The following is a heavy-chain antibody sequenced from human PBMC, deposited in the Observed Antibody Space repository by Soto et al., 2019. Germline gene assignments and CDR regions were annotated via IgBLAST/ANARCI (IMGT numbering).Heavy chain of an antibody. CDR2: IIPAFGTA. CDR1: GGTFSSYA. CDR3: ARDLGGSYYKLVGAFDI. Sequence: QVQLVQSGAEVKKPGSSVKVSCKASGGTFSSYAISWVRQAPGQGLEWMGGIIPAFGTANYAQQFQGRVTITADESTSTAYMDLSSLRSEDTAVYYCARDLGGSYYKLVGAFDIWGQGTMVTVSS. J-gene: IGHJ3*02. D-gene: IGHD1-26*01. V-gene: IGHV1-69*01.